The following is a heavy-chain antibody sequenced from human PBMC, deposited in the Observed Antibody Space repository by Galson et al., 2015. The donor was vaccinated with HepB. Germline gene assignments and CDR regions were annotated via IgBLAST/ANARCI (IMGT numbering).Heavy chain of an antibody. J-gene: IGHJ4*02. CDR1: GFTFSSYS. CDR2: ISSSSSYI. Sequence: SLRLSCAASGFTFSSYSMNWVRQAPGKGLEWVSSISSSSSYIYYADSVKGRFTISRDNAKNSLYLQMNSLRAEDTAVYYCAREGQAVAGIGDYFDYWGQGTLVTVSS. D-gene: IGHD6-19*01. V-gene: IGHV3-21*01. CDR3: AREGQAVAGIGDYFDY.